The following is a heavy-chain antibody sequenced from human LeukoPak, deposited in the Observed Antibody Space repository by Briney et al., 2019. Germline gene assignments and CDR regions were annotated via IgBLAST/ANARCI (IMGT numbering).Heavy chain of an antibody. V-gene: IGHV3-23*01. J-gene: IGHJ4*02. Sequence: GGSLTLSCSASGFTFYSFALRWVRPAPGEGLEWVSTISGSGDSTYHADSVKGRFTISRDSSKNTLSLQLHSLRAEATVGYYCAKDGREIKECSSTSCLFYFDYWGEGTLVTVSS. CDR3: AKDGREIKECSSTSCLFYFDY. CDR2: ISGSGDST. D-gene: IGHD2-2*01. CDR1: GFTFYSFA.